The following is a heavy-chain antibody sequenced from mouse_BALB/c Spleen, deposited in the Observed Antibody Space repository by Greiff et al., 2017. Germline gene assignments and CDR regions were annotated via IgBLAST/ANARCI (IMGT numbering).Heavy chain of an antibody. Sequence: VQLQQSGPELVKPGASVKMSCKASGYTFTSYVMHWVKQKPGQGLEWIGYINPYNDGAKYNEKFKGKATLTSDKSSSTAYMELSSLTSEDSAVYYCARLGPYGNYVLYAMDYWGQGTSVTVSS. CDR2: INPYNDGA. V-gene: IGHV1-14*01. CDR1: GYTFTSYV. J-gene: IGHJ4*01. CDR3: ARLGPYGNYVLYAMDY. D-gene: IGHD2-1*01.